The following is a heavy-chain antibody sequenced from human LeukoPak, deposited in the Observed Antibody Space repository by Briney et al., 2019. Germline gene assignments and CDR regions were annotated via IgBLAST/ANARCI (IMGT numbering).Heavy chain of an antibody. CDR1: GFAFNYCG. J-gene: IGHJ3*01. V-gene: IGHV3-30*03. CDR3: ARDIPRDSSGYYWRTFDL. Sequence: GGSLRLSCAASGFAFNYCGMHWVRQAPGKGLEWVAFISYDGSNKYYGDSVTGRFTISRDNFKNTLYLQMNSLRPEDTAVYYCARDIPRDSSGYYWRTFDLWGPGTMGTVSS. D-gene: IGHD3-22*01. CDR2: ISYDGSNK.